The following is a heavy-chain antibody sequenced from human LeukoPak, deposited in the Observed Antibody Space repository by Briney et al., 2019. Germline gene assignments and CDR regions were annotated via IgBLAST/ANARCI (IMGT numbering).Heavy chain of an antibody. Sequence: ASVKVSCTASGYTFTHYYMHWVRQAPGQGLGWMGWIHPNSGGIKSAQKFQGKVAMTRDTSISTAYLELGRLRSDDTAVYFCARARWQLVPYFDSWGQGTLVTVSS. J-gene: IGHJ4*02. CDR3: ARARWQLVPYFDS. CDR1: GYTFTHYY. CDR2: IHPNSGGI. D-gene: IGHD6-6*01. V-gene: IGHV1-2*02.